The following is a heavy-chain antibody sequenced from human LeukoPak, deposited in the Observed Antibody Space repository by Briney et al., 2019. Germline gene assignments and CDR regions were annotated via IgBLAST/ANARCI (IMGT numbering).Heavy chain of an antibody. Sequence: SETLSLTCAVDGGFFSCYYWSWIRQPPGKGLEWGGVINHSGSTNYNPSLKSRVTISVDTSKNQFSLKLSSVTAADTAVYYCARGRGGNFLRLDAFDIWGQGTMVTVSS. CDR2: INHSGST. CDR1: GGFFSCYY. CDR3: ARGRGGNFLRLDAFDI. D-gene: IGHD4-23*01. V-gene: IGHV4-34*01. J-gene: IGHJ3*02.